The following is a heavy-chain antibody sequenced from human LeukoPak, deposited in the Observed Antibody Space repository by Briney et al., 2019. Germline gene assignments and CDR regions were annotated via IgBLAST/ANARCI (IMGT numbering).Heavy chain of an antibody. V-gene: IGHV3-74*01. J-gene: IGHJ4*02. Sequence: GGSLRLSCAASGFTFSSYWMHWVRQAPGKGLVWVSRINSDGSSTSYADSVKGRFTISRDNAKNTLYLQMNSLRAEDTAVYYCARGASIAAAGTLYYFDYWGQGTLVTVSS. CDR2: INSDGSST. D-gene: IGHD6-13*01. CDR3: ARGASIAAAGTLYYFDY. CDR1: GFTFSSYW.